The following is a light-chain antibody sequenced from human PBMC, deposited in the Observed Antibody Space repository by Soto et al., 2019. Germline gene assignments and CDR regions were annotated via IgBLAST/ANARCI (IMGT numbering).Light chain of an antibody. J-gene: IGKJ3*01. CDR2: DAS. Sequence: EIVLTQSPATLSLSPGGRATLSCRASQTVTNHLAWYQQKAGQAPRLLIFDASTRASGIPPRFSGSGSGTDFTLTITRVDPDDFAVYYCQQRSNWPPGFGPGTKVDIK. V-gene: IGKV3-11*01. CDR1: QTVTNH. CDR3: QQRSNWPPG.